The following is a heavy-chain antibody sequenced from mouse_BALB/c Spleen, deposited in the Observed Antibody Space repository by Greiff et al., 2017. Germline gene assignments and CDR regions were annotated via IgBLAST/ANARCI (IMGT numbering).Heavy chain of an antibody. CDR1: GFTFSSFG. D-gene: IGHD4-1*01. V-gene: IGHV5-17*02. CDR3: ARGLGRDYAMDY. J-gene: IGHJ4*01. CDR2: ISSGSSTI. Sequence: EVMLVESGGGLVQPGGSRKLSCAASGFTFSSFGMHWVRQAPEKGLEWVAYISSGSSTIYYADTVKGRFTISRDNPKNTLILQMTSLRSEDTAMYYCARGLGRDYAMDYWGQGTSVTVSS.